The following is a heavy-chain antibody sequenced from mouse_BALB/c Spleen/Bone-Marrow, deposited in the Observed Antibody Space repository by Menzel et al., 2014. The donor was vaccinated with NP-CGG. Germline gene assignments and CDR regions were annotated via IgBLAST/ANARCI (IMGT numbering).Heavy chain of an antibody. V-gene: IGHV5-17*02. CDR3: ARGGNYAWFAY. CDR2: ISSGSSTI. D-gene: IGHD2-1*01. CDR1: GFTFSSLG. J-gene: IGHJ3*01. Sequence: EVHLVESGGGLVQPGGSRKLSCAASGFTFSSLGMHWARQAPEKGLEWVAYISSGSSTIYYADTVKGRFTISRENPKNTLFLQMTSLRSEDTAMYYCARGGNYAWFAYWGQGTLVTVSA.